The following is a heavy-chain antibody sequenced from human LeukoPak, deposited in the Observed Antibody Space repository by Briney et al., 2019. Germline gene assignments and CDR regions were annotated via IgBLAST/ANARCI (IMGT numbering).Heavy chain of an antibody. V-gene: IGHV1-69*05. CDR1: GGTFSSYA. D-gene: IGHD6-13*01. Sequence: SVKVSCKASGGTFSSYAISWVRQAPGQGLEWMGGTIPIFGTANYAQKFQGRVTITTDESTSTAYMELSSLRSEDTAVYYCAREASAPGSRIAAAGPFDYWGQGTLVTVSS. CDR2: TIPIFGTA. J-gene: IGHJ4*02. CDR3: AREASAPGSRIAAAGPFDY.